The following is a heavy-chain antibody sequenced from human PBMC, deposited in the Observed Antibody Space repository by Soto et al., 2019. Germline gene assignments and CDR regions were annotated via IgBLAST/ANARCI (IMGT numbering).Heavy chain of an antibody. J-gene: IGHJ6*02. CDR1: GFTFSSYG. Sequence: QVQLVESGGGVVQPGRCLRLSCAASGFTFSSYGMHWVRQAPGKGLEWVAVIWYDGSNKYYEDSVKGRFTTSRDNSKNTLYLQMNSLRAEDTAVYYCARDGRDSNLIAPLYYYYGMDVWGQGTTVTVSS. CDR2: IWYDGSNK. CDR3: ARDGRDSNLIAPLYYYYGMDV. V-gene: IGHV3-33*01. D-gene: IGHD2-21*01.